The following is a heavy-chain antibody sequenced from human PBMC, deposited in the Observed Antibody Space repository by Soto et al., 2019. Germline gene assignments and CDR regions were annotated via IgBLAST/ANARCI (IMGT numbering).Heavy chain of an antibody. V-gene: IGHV1-8*02. CDR3: ARSYDFWSGYYLDYYYGMDV. Sequence: ASVKVSCKASGYTFSNFAMHWVRQATGQGLEWMGWMNPNSGNTGYAQKFQGRVTMTRNTSISTAYMELSSLRSEDTAVYYCARSYDFWSGYYLDYYYGMDVWGQGTTVTVSS. D-gene: IGHD3-3*01. CDR1: GYTFSNFA. CDR2: MNPNSGNT. J-gene: IGHJ6*02.